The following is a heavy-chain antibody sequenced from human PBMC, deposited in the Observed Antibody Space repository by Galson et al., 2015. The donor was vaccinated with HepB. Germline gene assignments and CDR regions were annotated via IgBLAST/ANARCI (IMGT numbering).Heavy chain of an antibody. Sequence: SLIIACEASGFTFSSNDMNWVHQAPGKGLEWVSDISSSGSIISYADSVKGRFTISRDNAKNSLYLQMNSLRAEDTAVYYCAREFALEMGGDYWGQGTLVTVSS. CDR3: AREFALEMGGDY. D-gene: IGHD5-24*01. CDR1: GFTFSSND. CDR2: ISSSGSII. V-gene: IGHV3-48*03. J-gene: IGHJ4*02.